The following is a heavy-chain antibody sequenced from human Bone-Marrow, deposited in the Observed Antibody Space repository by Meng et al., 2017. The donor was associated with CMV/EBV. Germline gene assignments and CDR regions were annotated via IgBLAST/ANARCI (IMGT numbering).Heavy chain of an antibody. V-gene: IGHV1-69*16. CDR1: GATFNIYP. Sequence: SVKVSCKASGATFNIYPITWVRQAPGQGLEWMGGIIPILGTSTHARDLQGRVTISTDESTSTAYMELSSLRSEDTAVYYCARSSQVTKYYFDYWGQGTLVTVSS. J-gene: IGHJ4*02. CDR2: IIPILGTS. CDR3: ARSSQVTKYYFDY.